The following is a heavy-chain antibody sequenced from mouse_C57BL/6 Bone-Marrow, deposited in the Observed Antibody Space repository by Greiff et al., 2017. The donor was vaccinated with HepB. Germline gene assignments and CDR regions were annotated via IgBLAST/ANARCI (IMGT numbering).Heavy chain of an antibody. V-gene: IGHV3-6*01. D-gene: IGHD4-1*01. Sequence: EVQVVESGPGLVKPSQSLSLTCSVTGYSITSGYYWNWIRQFPGNKLEWMGYISYDGSNNYNPSLKNRISITRDTSKNQFFLKLNSVTTEDTATYYCARVRLGRFAYWGQGTLVTVSA. CDR1: GYSITSGYY. CDR3: ARVRLGRFAY. CDR2: ISYDGSN. J-gene: IGHJ3*01.